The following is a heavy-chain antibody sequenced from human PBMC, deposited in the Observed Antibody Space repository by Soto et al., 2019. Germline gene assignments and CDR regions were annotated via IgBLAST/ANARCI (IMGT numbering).Heavy chain of an antibody. CDR2: IYYSGST. CDR3: ARDHYVYDILTGYGYYYGMAV. V-gene: IGHV4-30-4*01. Sequence: QVQLQESGPGLVKPSQTLSLTCTVSGGSISSGDYYWSWIRQPPGKGLEWIGYIYYSGSTYYNPSLQCRVTISVDTSENHFSRKLSSVTAADTAVYYCARDHYVYDILTGYGYYYGMAVWGQGTTVTVSS. D-gene: IGHD3-9*01. CDR1: GGSISSGDYY. J-gene: IGHJ6*02.